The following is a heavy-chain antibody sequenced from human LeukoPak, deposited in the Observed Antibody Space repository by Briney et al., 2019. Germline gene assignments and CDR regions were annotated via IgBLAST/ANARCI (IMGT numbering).Heavy chain of an antibody. CDR3: AKDSSYYGSGTYMY. Sequence: PGGSLRLSCAASGFTFSSYAMHWVRQAPGKGLEWAAVISYDGCNKYYVDSVKGRFTISRDNSKNTLYLHLNSLRAEDTAMYYCAKDSSYYGSGTYMYWGQGTLVTVSS. V-gene: IGHV3-30-3*01. D-gene: IGHD3-10*01. J-gene: IGHJ4*02. CDR2: ISYDGCNK. CDR1: GFTFSSYA.